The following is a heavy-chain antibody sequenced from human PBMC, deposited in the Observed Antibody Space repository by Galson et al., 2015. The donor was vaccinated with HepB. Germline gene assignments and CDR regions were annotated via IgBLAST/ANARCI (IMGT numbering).Heavy chain of an antibody. CDR3: ARVGLRGIGLYYYYGMDV. J-gene: IGHJ6*02. Sequence: SLRLSCAASGFTFSSYAMHWVRQAPGKGLEWVAVISYDGSNKYYADSVKGRFTISRDNSKNTLYLQMNSLRAEDTAVYYCARVGLRGIGLYYYYGMDVWGQGTTVTVSS. V-gene: IGHV3-30-3*01. CDR2: ISYDGSNK. CDR1: GFTFSSYA. D-gene: IGHD3-22*01.